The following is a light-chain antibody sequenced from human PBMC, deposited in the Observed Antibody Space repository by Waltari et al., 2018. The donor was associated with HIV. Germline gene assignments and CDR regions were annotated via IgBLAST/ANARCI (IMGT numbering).Light chain of an antibody. Sequence: QSALTQPASVSGSPGQSIPISCTGTNSDISKYNLVSWYQQHPGKVPKVLIFEVNTRPSGISHRFSGSKSDNTASLTISGLQAEDEADYYCSSYATGNTYVFGTGTSVTVL. CDR1: NSDISKYNL. CDR2: EVN. J-gene: IGLJ1*01. CDR3: SSYATGNTYV. V-gene: IGLV2-23*02.